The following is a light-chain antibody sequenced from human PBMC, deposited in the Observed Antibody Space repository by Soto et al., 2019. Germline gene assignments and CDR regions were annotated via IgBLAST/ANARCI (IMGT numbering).Light chain of an antibody. CDR3: AAWDDSLSGPV. CDR2: RNN. V-gene: IGLV1-47*01. CDR1: SPNIGSNY. J-gene: IGLJ3*02. Sequence: QSVLTQPPSASGTPGQRVTISCSGSSPNIGSNYVYWYQQLPGTAPKLLIYRNNQRPSGGPDRFSGSKSGTSASLAISGRRSEDEADYYCAAWDDSLSGPVFGGGTKLTVL.